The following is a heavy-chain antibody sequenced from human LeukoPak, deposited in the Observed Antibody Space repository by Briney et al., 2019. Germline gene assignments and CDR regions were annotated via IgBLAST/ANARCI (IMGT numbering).Heavy chain of an antibody. CDR2: IDPSGGST. CDR3: ARDKSGTTQGDLDY. J-gene: IGHJ4*02. Sequence: ASVKVSCKASGYTLTRHYVHWVRQAPGQGLEWMGIIDPSGGSTSYAQKFQGRVTMTRDTSTSTVYMELSSLRSEDTAVYYCARDKSGTTQGDLDYWGQGTLVTVSS. V-gene: IGHV1-46*01. D-gene: IGHD1-1*01. CDR1: GYTLTRHY.